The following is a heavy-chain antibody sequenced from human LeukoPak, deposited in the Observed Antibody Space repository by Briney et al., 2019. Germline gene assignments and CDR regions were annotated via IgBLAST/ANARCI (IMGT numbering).Heavy chain of an antibody. CDR3: ARSGGSYTLDVAY. Sequence: SETLSLTCTVSGGSISTYYWSWIRQPPGKRLEWIGYVYYSGSTKYNSSLKSRVNISIDTSKNQFSLKLSSVTAADTAVYYCARSGGSYTLDVAYWGQGILVTVSS. CDR2: VYYSGST. J-gene: IGHJ4*02. V-gene: IGHV4-59*01. D-gene: IGHD1-26*01. CDR1: GGSISTYY.